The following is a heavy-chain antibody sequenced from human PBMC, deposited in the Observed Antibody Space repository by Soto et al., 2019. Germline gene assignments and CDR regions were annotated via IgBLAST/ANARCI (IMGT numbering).Heavy chain of an antibody. CDR1: GFTFDDYA. CDR3: AKDSGYALDY. Sequence: EVQLVESGGGLVQPGRSLRLSCAASGFTFDDYAMHWVRQAPGKGLEWVSGISWNSGSIGYADSVKGRFTISRDNAKNSLYLQMNSLRAEDMALYYCAKDSGYALDYWGQGTLVTVSS. CDR2: ISWNSGSI. J-gene: IGHJ4*02. D-gene: IGHD5-12*01. V-gene: IGHV3-9*03.